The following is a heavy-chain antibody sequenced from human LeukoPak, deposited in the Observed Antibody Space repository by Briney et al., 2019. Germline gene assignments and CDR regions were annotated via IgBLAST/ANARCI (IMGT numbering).Heavy chain of an antibody. Sequence: GGSLRLSCAASGFTFSSYSMNWVRQAPGKGLEWVSSISSSSSYIYYADSVKGRFTISRDNAKNSLYLQTNSLRAEDTAVYYCARDRGDSPYFDYWGQGTLVTVSS. J-gene: IGHJ4*02. V-gene: IGHV3-21*01. D-gene: IGHD3-10*01. CDR2: ISSSSSYI. CDR1: GFTFSSYS. CDR3: ARDRGDSPYFDY.